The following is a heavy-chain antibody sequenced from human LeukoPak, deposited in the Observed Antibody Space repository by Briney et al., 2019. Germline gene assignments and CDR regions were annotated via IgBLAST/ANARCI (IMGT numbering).Heavy chain of an antibody. Sequence: GGSLRLSCAASGFIFGDYAMHWVRQAPGKGLEWVSGITWNSVSIGYADSVKGRFTISRDNTKNSLYLQMSSLRAEDTAFYYCAKGLAVSGEDYWGQGTLVTVSS. V-gene: IGHV3-9*01. CDR3: AKGLAVSGEDY. J-gene: IGHJ4*02. D-gene: IGHD6-19*01. CDR2: ITWNSVSI. CDR1: GFIFGDYA.